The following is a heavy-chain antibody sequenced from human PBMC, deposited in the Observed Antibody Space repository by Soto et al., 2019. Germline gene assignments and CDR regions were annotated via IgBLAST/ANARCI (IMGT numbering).Heavy chain of an antibody. CDR1: GFTFSTYA. Sequence: EVQLLESVGGLVQPGGSLRLSCAASGFTFSTYARSWVRQAPGKGLEWVSAISGGGGKVNYADSVKGRFTISRDNSRTVVYLEMRSLRAEDTAMYYRAKYDFWSSYYIGDSFEYWGQGTLVTVSS. CDR3: AKYDFWSSYYIGDSFEY. V-gene: IGHV3-23*01. CDR2: ISGGGGKV. J-gene: IGHJ4*02. D-gene: IGHD3-3*01.